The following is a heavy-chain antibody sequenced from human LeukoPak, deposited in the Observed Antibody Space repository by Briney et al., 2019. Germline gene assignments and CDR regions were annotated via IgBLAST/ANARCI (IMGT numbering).Heavy chain of an antibody. J-gene: IGHJ3*02. CDR2: IYYSGST. CDR1: GGSISSYY. Sequence: SETLSLTCTVSGGSISSYYWSWIRQPPGKGLEWIGYIYYSGSTNYNPSLKSRVTISVDTSKNQFSLKLSSVTAADTAVYYCARETPPHACDIWGQGTMVTVSS. V-gene: IGHV4-59*01. CDR3: ARETPPHACDI.